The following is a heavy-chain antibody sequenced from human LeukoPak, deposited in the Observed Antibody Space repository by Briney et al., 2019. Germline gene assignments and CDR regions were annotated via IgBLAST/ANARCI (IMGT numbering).Heavy chain of an antibody. J-gene: IGHJ5*02. CDR1: GASISSYY. CDR3: ARERGPNCNKDCLFDP. D-gene: IGHD2/OR15-2a*01. V-gene: IGHV4-59*01. CDR2: TYYAGDT. Sequence: SETLCLTCTVSGASISSYYWAWVRQPPGEGVEWVGYTYYAGDTYYNPSLRSRVIISLDTSKNQFSLNLNSATAADTAVYYCARERGPNCNKDCLFDPWGQGTLVTVSS.